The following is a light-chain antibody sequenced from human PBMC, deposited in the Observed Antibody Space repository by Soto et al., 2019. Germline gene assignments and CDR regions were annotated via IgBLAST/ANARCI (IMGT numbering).Light chain of an antibody. CDR2: GAS. J-gene: IGKJ1*01. CDR1: DNIVHW. V-gene: IGKV3-20*01. Sequence: TPSLATRSESVGDRVASTCRASDNIVHWVAWYQQRPGQPPNLLIFGASHRAPDIPDRFSGSGSGTDFTLTIRRLEPEDFAVYYCQQYGSAIQTLGQGTQVDI. CDR3: QQYGSAIQT.